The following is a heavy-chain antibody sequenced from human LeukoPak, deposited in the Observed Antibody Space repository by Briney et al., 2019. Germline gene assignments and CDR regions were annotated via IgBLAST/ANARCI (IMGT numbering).Heavy chain of an antibody. Sequence: ASVKVSCKASGYTFTSYDINWVRQATGQGLEWMGWMNPNSGNTGYAQKFQGRVTMTRNTSISTAYMELSSLRSEDTAVYYCASFPAIYCSSTSCADYWGQGTLVTVSP. CDR1: GYTFTSYD. V-gene: IGHV1-8*01. J-gene: IGHJ4*02. CDR2: MNPNSGNT. D-gene: IGHD2-2*01. CDR3: ASFPAIYCSSTSCADY.